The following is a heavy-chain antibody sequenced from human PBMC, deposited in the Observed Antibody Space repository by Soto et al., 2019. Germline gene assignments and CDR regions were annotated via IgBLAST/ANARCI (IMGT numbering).Heavy chain of an antibody. D-gene: IGHD3-10*01. V-gene: IGHV4-59*01. CDR2: FSITQSA. J-gene: IGHJ6*02. CDR3: ARAPTDSYGSASPYYFYAMDV. CDR1: GPSITTYY. Sequence: TSETLSLPCPVSGPSITTYYWYWIRQPPGKGLEWIGYFSITQSATYNPSLRSRATTTADPSKHQLSPNLTSVTAADTDIYYCARAPTDSYGSASPYYFYAMDVWGQGTTVTVSS.